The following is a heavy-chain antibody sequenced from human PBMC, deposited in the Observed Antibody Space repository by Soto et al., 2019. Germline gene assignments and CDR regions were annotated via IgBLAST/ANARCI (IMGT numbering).Heavy chain of an antibody. CDR1: GFTFSSYA. Sequence: GGSLRLSCAASGFTFSSYAMHWVRQAPGKGLEWVAVISYDGSNKYYADSVKGRFTISRDNSKNTLYLQMNSLRAEDTAVYYCARPKGVFTANLEYYFDVWGQGTLVTVFS. D-gene: IGHD2-8*01. V-gene: IGHV3-30-3*01. CDR2: ISYDGSNK. J-gene: IGHJ4*02. CDR3: ARPKGVFTANLEYYFDV.